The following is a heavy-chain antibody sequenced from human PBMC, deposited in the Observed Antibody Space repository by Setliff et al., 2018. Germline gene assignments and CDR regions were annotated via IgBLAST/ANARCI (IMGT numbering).Heavy chain of an antibody. V-gene: IGHV4-39*01. CDR3: ARGVVAVPSGYYYYMDV. J-gene: IGHJ6*03. D-gene: IGHD2-15*01. CDR2: IHYRGTT. CDR1: GASISSGTYY. Sequence: SETLSLTCTVSGASISSGTYYWAWIRQPPGKGLEWIGRIHYRGTTYSNASLASRLTISVDTAKNQFSLKLTSVTAADTAVYYCARGVVAVPSGYYYYMDVWGKGTTVTVSS.